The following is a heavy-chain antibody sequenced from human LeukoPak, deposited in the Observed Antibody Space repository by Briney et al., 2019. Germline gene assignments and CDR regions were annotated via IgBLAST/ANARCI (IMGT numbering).Heavy chain of an antibody. Sequence: ASVKVSCKASGYTFTGYYMHWVRQAPGQGLDWMGWINPNSGGTNYAQKFQGRVTMTRDTSISTAYMELSRLRSDDTAVYYCARDNWDIVVVVAAMSWFDPWGQGTLVTVSS. CDR2: INPNSGGT. D-gene: IGHD2-15*01. J-gene: IGHJ5*02. V-gene: IGHV1-2*02. CDR3: ARDNWDIVVVVAAMSWFDP. CDR1: GYTFTGYY.